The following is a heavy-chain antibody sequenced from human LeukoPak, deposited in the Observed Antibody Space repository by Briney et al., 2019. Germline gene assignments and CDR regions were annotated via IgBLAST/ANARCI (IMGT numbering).Heavy chain of an antibody. Sequence: GGSLRLSCAASGFTFSSYAMHWARQAPGKGLEWVAVISYDGSNKYYADSVKGRFTISRDNSKNTLYLQMNSLRAEDTAVYYCARIPTLSSGSYERGHQSDYWGQGTLVSVSS. D-gene: IGHD1-26*01. V-gene: IGHV3-30-3*01. CDR3: ARIPTLSSGSYERGHQSDY. CDR1: GFTFSSYA. J-gene: IGHJ4*02. CDR2: ISYDGSNK.